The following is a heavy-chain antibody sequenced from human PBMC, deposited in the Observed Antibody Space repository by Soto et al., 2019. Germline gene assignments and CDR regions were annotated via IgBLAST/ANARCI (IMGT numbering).Heavy chain of an antibody. V-gene: IGHV4-34*01. D-gene: IGHD3-9*01. CDR1: GGSFRGYY. CDR2: INDRGSL. CDR3: ARESHDILTGPPWVWYFDL. J-gene: IGHJ2*01. Sequence: VKVQPGGAGPVRPLETLSPPRGGTGGSFRGYYWAWIRQSPGKGLEWIGEINDRGSLNYNPSLKSRVSISVDTSKNHYSLNLRSVTAADTAVYYCARESHDILTGPPWVWYFDLWGRGTLVTVSS.